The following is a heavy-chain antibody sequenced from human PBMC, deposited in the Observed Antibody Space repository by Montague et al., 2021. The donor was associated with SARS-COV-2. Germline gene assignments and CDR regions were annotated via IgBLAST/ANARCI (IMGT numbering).Heavy chain of an antibody. Sequence: SETLSLTCAVYGEFFSGYYWTWIRQSPGRGLEWIAEINDGGTTNYNWSLKSRVTISVDTSKNQFSLKLSSVTVADTAVYYCTRWDPQIRTLFGFRGKSANDYWGQGTLVTVSS. D-gene: IGHD4-23*01. CDR2: INDGGTT. V-gene: IGHV4-34*01. CDR1: GEFFSGYY. CDR3: TRWDPQIRTLFGFRGKSANDY. J-gene: IGHJ4*02.